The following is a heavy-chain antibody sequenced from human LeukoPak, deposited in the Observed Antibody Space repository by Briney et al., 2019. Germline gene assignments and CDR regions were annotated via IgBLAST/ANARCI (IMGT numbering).Heavy chain of an antibody. CDR1: GFTFSSYG. V-gene: IGHV3-23*01. J-gene: IGHJ4*02. Sequence: GGSLRLSCAAAGFTFSSYGMSWVRQARGKGLEWVSGISGSGGSTYYADSVKGRFTISRDNAKNSLYLQMNSLRAEDTAVYYCARDKSRLRNTMIVVSDQVFDYWGQGTLVTVSS. CDR2: ISGSGGST. D-gene: IGHD3-22*01. CDR3: ARDKSRLRNTMIVVSDQVFDY.